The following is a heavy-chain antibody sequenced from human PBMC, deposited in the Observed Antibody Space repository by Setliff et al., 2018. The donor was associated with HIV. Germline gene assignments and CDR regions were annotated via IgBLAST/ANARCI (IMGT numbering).Heavy chain of an antibody. D-gene: IGHD3-9*01. J-gene: IGHJ4*02. CDR1: GGSITNGGYY. CDR3: ASGSGTFYDVLTFGP. CDR2: IYTSGST. Sequence: PSETLSLTCTVSGGSITNGGYYWSWIRQPAGKGLEWIGHIYTSGSTNFNPSRKSRVTISMDMSKNQFSLKLTSLTAADTAVYYCASGSGTFYDVLTFGPWGQGTLVTVSS. V-gene: IGHV4-61*09.